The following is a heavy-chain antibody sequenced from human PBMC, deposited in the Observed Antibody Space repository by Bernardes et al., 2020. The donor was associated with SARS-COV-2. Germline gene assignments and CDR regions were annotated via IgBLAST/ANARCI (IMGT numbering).Heavy chain of an antibody. CDR2: IYTSGST. CDR3: SRGGYCSSTSCSWGYYYYYMDV. J-gene: IGHJ6*03. D-gene: IGHD2-2*01. V-gene: IGHV4-4*07. CDR1: GGSISSYY. Sequence: SETLSLTCTVSGGSISSYYWSWIRQPAGKGLEWIGRIYTSGSTNYNPSLKSRVTMSVDTSKNQFSLKLSSVTAADTAVYYCSRGGYCSSTSCSWGYYYYYMDVWGKGTTVTVSS.